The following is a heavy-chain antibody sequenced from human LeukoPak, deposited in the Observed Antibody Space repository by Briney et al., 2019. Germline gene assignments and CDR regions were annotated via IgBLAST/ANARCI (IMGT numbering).Heavy chain of an antibody. V-gene: IGHV3-9*01. J-gene: IGHJ4*02. CDR3: ARGDFYGSPKQIHDPFGY. Sequence: GGSLRLSCAASGFTFDDYAMHWVRQAPGKGLEWVSGISWNSGSIGYADSVKGRFTISRDNAKNSLHLQMNSLRAEDTAVYYCARGDFYGSPKQIHDPFGYWGQGTLVTVSS. D-gene: IGHD3-10*01. CDR2: ISWNSGSI. CDR1: GFTFDDYA.